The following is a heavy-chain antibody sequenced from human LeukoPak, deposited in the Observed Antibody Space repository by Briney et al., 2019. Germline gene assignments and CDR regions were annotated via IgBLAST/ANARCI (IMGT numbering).Heavy chain of an antibody. CDR3: ARGRVIDYYYYYGMDV. CDR1: GYTFHSYD. D-gene: IGHD3-16*02. Sequence: ASVKVSCKASGYTFHSYDINWVRQATGQGLEWMGWMNPNSGNTGYAQKFQGRVTMTRNTSISTAYMELSSLRSEDTAVYYCARGRVIDYYYYYGMDVWGQGTTVTVSS. CDR2: MNPNSGNT. J-gene: IGHJ6*02. V-gene: IGHV1-8*01.